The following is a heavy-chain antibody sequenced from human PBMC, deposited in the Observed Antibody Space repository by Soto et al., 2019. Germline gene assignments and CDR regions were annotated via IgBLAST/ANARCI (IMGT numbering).Heavy chain of an antibody. CDR1: GFPFGVGG. CDR2: VTYEETEI. CDR3: VKEQSSGYWRTADY. D-gene: IGHD6-25*01. Sequence: QVQLVESGGGGASPGGSRSLSFEAPGFPFGVGGIPWVGRPPGKGLEWVAVVTYEETEIHYADSVRGRFTISRDNSKNMVYLQMDSLRVEDTAVYYCVKEQSSGYWRTADYWGQGTLITVSS. J-gene: IGHJ4*02. V-gene: IGHV3-30*18.